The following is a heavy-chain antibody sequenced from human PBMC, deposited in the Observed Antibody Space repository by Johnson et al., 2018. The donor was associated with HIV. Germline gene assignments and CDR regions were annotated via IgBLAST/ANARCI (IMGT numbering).Heavy chain of an antibody. Sequence: VQLVQSGGGLIHPGGSLRLSCAASGFTFSSHAMSWVRQAPGRGLEWVSAIGTACDTYYPGSVKGGVTISRDKAKNTVHLQMNSLSAEDTAVYYCAKDFLHGQYTGIFDTWGQGTVVTVSS. D-gene: IGHD7-27*01. V-gene: IGHV3-23*04. CDR3: AKDFLHGQYTGIFDT. CDR1: GFTFSSHA. CDR2: IGTACDT. J-gene: IGHJ3*02.